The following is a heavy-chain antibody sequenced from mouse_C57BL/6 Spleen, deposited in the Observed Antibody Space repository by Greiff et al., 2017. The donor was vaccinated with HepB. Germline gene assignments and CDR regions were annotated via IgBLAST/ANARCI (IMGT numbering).Heavy chain of an antibody. CDR1: GFTFSSYA. CDR3: ARKGDYDYDVGYFGY. V-gene: IGHV5-4*03. J-gene: IGHJ2*01. CDR2: ISDGGSYT. Sequence: EVNLVESGGGLVKPGGSLKLSCAASGFTFSSYAMSWVRQTPEKRLEWVATISDGGSYTYYPDNVKGRFTISRDNAKNNLYLQMSHLKSEDTAMYYCARKGDYDYDVGYFGYWGQGTTLTVSS. D-gene: IGHD2-4*01.